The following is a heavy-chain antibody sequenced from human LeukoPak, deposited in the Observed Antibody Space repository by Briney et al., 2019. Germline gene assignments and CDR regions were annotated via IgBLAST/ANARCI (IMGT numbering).Heavy chain of an antibody. Sequence: SETLSLTCAVQSGSFSGYYWTWMRQPPGKGLEWIAEISDSGSTNYNPSLKRRVTISIDTSKKQFSLNLNSVTGADTAVYYCARGLSSRSDYYDSSGYLYWGQGTLVTVSS. D-gene: IGHD3-22*01. CDR3: ARGLSSRSDYYDSSGYLY. J-gene: IGHJ4*02. CDR1: SGSFSGYY. CDR2: ISDSGST. V-gene: IGHV4-34*01.